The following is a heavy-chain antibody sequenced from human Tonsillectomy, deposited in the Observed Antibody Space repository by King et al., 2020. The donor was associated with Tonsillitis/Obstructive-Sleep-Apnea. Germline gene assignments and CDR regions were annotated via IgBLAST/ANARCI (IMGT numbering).Heavy chain of an antibody. J-gene: IGHJ4*02. CDR2: IYYSGST. V-gene: IGHV4-39*01. CDR1: GGSITSSSYY. CDR3: ARQRGMNWEWSDF. Sequence: QLQESGPGLVKPSETLSLTCTVSGGSITSSSYYWGWIRQPPGKGLEWIGSIYYSGSTQYNPSLKSRVTISVDTSKNQISLKLTSVTAADTSVYYCARQRGMNWEWSDFWGQGTLVTVSS. D-gene: IGHD3-3*01.